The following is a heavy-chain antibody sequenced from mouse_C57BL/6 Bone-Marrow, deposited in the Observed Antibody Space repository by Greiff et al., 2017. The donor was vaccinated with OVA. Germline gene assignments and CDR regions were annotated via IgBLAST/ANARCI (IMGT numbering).Heavy chain of an antibody. D-gene: IGHD1-1*01. CDR2: INPNNGGT. Sequence: VQLQQSGPELVKPGASVKISCKASGYTFTDYYMNWVKQSHGKSLEWIGDINPNNGGTSYNQKFKGKATLTIDKSSSTAYMELRSLTSEDSAVYYCARRSPLTTVVDYFDYWGQGTTLTVSS. CDR1: GYTFTDYY. V-gene: IGHV1-26*01. CDR3: ARRSPLTTVVDYFDY. J-gene: IGHJ2*01.